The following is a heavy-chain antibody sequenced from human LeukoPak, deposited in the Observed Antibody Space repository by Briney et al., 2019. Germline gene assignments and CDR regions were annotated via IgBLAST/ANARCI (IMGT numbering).Heavy chain of an antibody. Sequence: GGSLRLSCAASGFTVSSNYMSWVRQAPGKGLEWVSVIYSGGTTYYADSVKGRFTISRDNSNNTLYLQMNSLRAEDTAVYYCTRGPVTRFEIWGQGTMVTVSS. CDR3: TRGPVTRFEI. CDR2: IYSGGTT. D-gene: IGHD4-17*01. J-gene: IGHJ3*02. CDR1: GFTVSSNY. V-gene: IGHV3-53*01.